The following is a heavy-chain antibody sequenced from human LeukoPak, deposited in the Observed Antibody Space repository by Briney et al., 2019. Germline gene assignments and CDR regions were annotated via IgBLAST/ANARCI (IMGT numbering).Heavy chain of an antibody. V-gene: IGHV4-61*02. CDR1: GGSIRSGSYY. D-gene: IGHD3-10*01. CDR3: AGRVTIVRGTSKHFDY. CDR2: VYTSGST. J-gene: IGHJ4*02. Sequence: PSETLSLTCTVSGGSIRSGSYYWSWIRQAAGKGLEWIGRVYTSGSTNYNPSLESRVTISVDTSKNQFSLNLSSVTAADTAVYYCAGRVTIVRGTSKHFDYWGQGTLVTVSS.